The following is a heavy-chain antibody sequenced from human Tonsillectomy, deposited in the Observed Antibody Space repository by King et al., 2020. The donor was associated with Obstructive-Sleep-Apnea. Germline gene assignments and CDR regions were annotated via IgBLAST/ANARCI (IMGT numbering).Heavy chain of an antibody. Sequence: QLQESGPGLVKPSQTLSLTCSVSGGSINNAEYYWSWIRQPPGKPLQWIGDIYHTGSTSFNPSLMSRLSISLDTPKNQFSLRLTSVTAADTALYYCARQLMGHDGFDYWGRGTLGTVSP. CDR2: IYHTGST. CDR3: ARQLMGHDGFDY. J-gene: IGHJ4*02. CDR1: GGSINNAEYY. V-gene: IGHV4-30-4*01. D-gene: IGHD1-1*01.